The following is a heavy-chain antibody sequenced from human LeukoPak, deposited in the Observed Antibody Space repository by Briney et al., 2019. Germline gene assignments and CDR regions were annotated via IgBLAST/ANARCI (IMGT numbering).Heavy chain of an antibody. CDR3: AKVGGMRTSRFLEWLLLKYFQH. Sequence: GGSLRLSCAASGFTFSSYAMSWVRQAPGKGLEWVSAISGSGGSTYYADSVKGRFTISRDNSKNTLYLQMNSLRAEDTAVYYCAKVGGMRTSRFLEWLLLKYFQHWGQGTLVTVSS. CDR2: ISGSGGST. V-gene: IGHV3-23*01. D-gene: IGHD3-3*01. CDR1: GFTFSSYA. J-gene: IGHJ1*01.